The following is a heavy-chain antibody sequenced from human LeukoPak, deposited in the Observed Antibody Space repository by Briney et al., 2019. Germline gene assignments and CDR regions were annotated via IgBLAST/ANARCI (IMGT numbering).Heavy chain of an antibody. J-gene: IGHJ3*02. Sequence: PGGSLRLSCAASGFTLSSYWMSWFRQAPGKGLESVANIKEDGSEKYYVDSVKGRFTISRDNAQNSLYLHMNSLTAEDTALYYCARDWVAGVPFDAFDIWGQGTMASVSS. CDR1: GFTLSSYW. CDR3: ARDWVAGVPFDAFDI. D-gene: IGHD3-10*01. V-gene: IGHV3-7*03. CDR2: IKEDGSEK.